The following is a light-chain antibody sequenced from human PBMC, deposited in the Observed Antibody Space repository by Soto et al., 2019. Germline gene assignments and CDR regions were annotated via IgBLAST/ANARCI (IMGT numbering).Light chain of an antibody. CDR3: QQYGGSLTWT. CDR2: ATS. V-gene: IGKV3-20*01. J-gene: IGKJ1*01. Sequence: EIVLTQSPGTLSLSPGESATLSCRASQSVSSTYLAWYQQKPGQAPRLLIFATSSRATGIPDRFSGSGSGTDFPLTISRLEPEDFAVYYCQQYGGSLTWTFGQGTKVEIK. CDR1: QSVSSTY.